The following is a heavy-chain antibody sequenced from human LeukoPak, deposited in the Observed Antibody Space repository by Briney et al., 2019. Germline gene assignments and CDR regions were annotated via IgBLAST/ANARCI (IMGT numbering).Heavy chain of an antibody. CDR3: ARDLREYYYDSSGYHNWFDP. Sequence: PGGSLRLSCAASGFTFSSYWLHWVRQVPGKGLVWVSRINSDGSSTTYAYSVKGRFTISRDNAKNTMYLQMNSLRDEDTAGYFCARDLREYYYDSSGYHNWFDPWGQGTLVTVSS. CDR2: INSDGSST. J-gene: IGHJ5*02. D-gene: IGHD3-22*01. V-gene: IGHV3-74*01. CDR1: GFTFSSYW.